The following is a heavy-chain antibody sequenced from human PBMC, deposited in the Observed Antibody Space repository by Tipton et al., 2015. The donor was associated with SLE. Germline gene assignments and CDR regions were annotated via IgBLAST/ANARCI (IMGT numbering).Heavy chain of an antibody. Sequence: VQLVQSGTEVKKPGESLKISCKGSGYTFTDYWIGWVRQKPGKGLEWMGIINPGDSDTTYSPSFQGQVTFSVDKAIITAYLQWSSLKASDTAMYYCARGYSGFYGGLDIWGQGTMVTVSS. CDR2: INPGDSDT. CDR3: ARGYSGFYGGLDI. D-gene: IGHD5-12*01. V-gene: IGHV5-51*01. J-gene: IGHJ3*02. CDR1: GYTFTDYW.